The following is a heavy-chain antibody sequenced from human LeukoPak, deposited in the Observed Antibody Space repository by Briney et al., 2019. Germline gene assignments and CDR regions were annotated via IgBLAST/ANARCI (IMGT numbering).Heavy chain of an antibody. CDR3: GGSTRGGSRDYYMDV. V-gene: IGHV3-48*03. CDR2: ISSSGSTI. D-gene: IGHD2-15*01. Sequence: PGGSLRLSCAASGFTFSSYEMNWVRQAPGKGLEWVSYISSSGSTIYYADSVKGRFTISRDNAKNSLYLQMNSLRAEDTAVYYCGGSTRGGSRDYYMDVWGKGTTVTVSS. CDR1: GFTFSSYE. J-gene: IGHJ6*03.